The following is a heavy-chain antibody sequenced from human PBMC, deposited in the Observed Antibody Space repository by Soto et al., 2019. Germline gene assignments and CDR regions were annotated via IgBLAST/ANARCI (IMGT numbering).Heavy chain of an antibody. CDR2: ISGTESST. J-gene: IGHJ4*02. CDR1: GFTFSKYG. V-gene: IGHV3-23*01. D-gene: IGHD3-10*01. Sequence: EVQLLESGGGLVQPGGSLRLSCAASGFTFSKYGMNWVRQALGKGLEWVSAISGTESSTYYADSVKGRFTISRDTSKNTLYLHMTSLRAEDTAVYYCAKDAYYGSGSYYYFDSWGQGTLVTVSS. CDR3: AKDAYYGSGSYYYFDS.